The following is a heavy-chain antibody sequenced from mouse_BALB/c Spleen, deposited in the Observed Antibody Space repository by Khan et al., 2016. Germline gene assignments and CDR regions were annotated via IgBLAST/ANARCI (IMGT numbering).Heavy chain of an antibody. CDR1: GYTFTNYG. CDR2: INTYTGEP. D-gene: IGHD2-4*01. Sequence: QIQLVQSGPELKKPGETVKISCKASGYTFTNYGMNWVKQAPGKGLKWMAWINTYTGEPTYADDFKGRFAFSLETSARTAYLKINNLKNEDTATYCCARDYDYDGNWYFDVWGAGTTVTVSS. CDR3: ARDYDYDGNWYFDV. V-gene: IGHV9-3-1*01. J-gene: IGHJ1*01.